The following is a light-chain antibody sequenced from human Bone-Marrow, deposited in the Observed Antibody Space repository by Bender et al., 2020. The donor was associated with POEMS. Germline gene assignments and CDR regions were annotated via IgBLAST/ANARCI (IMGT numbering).Light chain of an antibody. J-gene: IGLJ2*01. CDR2: QDS. CDR1: VVAKKY. CDR3: ESADSTGTYPV. Sequence: SYELTQPSSVSVSPGQTARITCSGDVVAKKYVRWFQQRPGQAPVVVIYQDSRRPSGMPERFSGSSSGTTVTLTINGVQAEDEADYYCESADSTGTYPVFGGGTKLTVL. V-gene: IGLV3-25*03.